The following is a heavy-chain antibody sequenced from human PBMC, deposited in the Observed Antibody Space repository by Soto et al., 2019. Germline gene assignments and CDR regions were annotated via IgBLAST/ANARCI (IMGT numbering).Heavy chain of an antibody. D-gene: IGHD2-15*01. CDR2: IVVASGQT. V-gene: IGHV1-58*02. J-gene: IGHJ6*02. CDR3: SADRPDIGVGWWV. Sequence: SVEVSCKASGSCFMSSGIQWVLQAHGQRLEWIGWIVVASGQTNYAQNFRGRVAITRDTSTATAYIELTGLTSEDTAVYFCSADRPDIGVGWWVWGQGTTVTVS. CDR1: GSCFMSSG.